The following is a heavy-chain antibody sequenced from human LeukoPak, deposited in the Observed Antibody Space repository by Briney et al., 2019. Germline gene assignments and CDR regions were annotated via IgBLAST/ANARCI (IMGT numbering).Heavy chain of an antibody. V-gene: IGHV3-53*01. Sequence: GGSLRLSCAASGFTVSSNYMSWVRQAPGKGLEWVSVIYSGGSTYYADSVKGRFTISRDNSKNTLYLQMNSLRAEDTAVYYCARASTSSGYYRGYYYYGMDVWGQGTTVTVSS. D-gene: IGHD3-22*01. CDR3: ARASTSSGYYRGYYYYGMDV. CDR1: GFTVSSNY. J-gene: IGHJ6*02. CDR2: IYSGGST.